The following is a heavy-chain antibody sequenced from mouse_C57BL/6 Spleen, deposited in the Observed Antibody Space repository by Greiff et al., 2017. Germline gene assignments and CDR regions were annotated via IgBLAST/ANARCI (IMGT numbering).Heavy chain of an antibody. D-gene: IGHD3-3*01. CDR1: GYTFTSYW. Sequence: VQLQQPGAELVKPGASVKLSCKASGYTFTSYWMHWVKLRPGQGLEWIGMIHPNSGSTNYNEKFKSKATLTVDKSSSTAYMQLSSLTSEDSAVYYCARMGGLGQAFDYWGQGTTLTVSS. V-gene: IGHV1-64*01. CDR3: ARMGGLGQAFDY. J-gene: IGHJ2*01. CDR2: IHPNSGST.